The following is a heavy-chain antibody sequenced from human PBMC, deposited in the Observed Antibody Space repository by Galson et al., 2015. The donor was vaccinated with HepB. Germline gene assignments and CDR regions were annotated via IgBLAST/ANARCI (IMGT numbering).Heavy chain of an antibody. CDR1: GFIFRHHA. CDR3: VKEGAWFGGDWFDP. Sequence: GFIFRHHAMAWIRQAPGKGLEWVSGINGRGSTRSYSDAVKGRFSISRDNSKDTVFLQMDNLRPEDTAVYYCVKEGAWFGGDWFDPWGQGALVTVS. D-gene: IGHD3-16*01. V-gene: IGHV3-23*01. CDR2: INGRGSTR. J-gene: IGHJ5*02.